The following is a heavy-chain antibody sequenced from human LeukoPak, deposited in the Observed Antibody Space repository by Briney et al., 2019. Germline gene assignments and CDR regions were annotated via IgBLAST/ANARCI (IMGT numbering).Heavy chain of an antibody. V-gene: IGHV3-23*01. D-gene: IGHD2-2*01. CDR2: GAST. J-gene: IGHJ6*04. CDR3: AKRRVVPAAILGDYYGMDV. Sequence: GASTYSADSVNAPFTISSDNSKNTLYLPMNSLRAEDTAVYSCAKRRVVPAAILGDYYGMDVWGKGTTVTVSS.